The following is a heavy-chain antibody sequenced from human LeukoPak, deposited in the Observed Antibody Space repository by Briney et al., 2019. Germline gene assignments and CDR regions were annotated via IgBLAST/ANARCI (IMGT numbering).Heavy chain of an antibody. Sequence: GGSLRLSCSASGFTFSNYWMHWARHAPGKGLVWVTRIDNDGTFTSYADSVKGRFTISRDNAKNTLYLQMNGLRVEDTAVYYCIRGSNAWNGMDVWGQGTTVTVSS. J-gene: IGHJ6*02. CDR1: GFTFSNYW. V-gene: IGHV3-74*01. CDR3: IRGSNAWNGMDV. CDR2: IDNDGTFT. D-gene: IGHD6-19*01.